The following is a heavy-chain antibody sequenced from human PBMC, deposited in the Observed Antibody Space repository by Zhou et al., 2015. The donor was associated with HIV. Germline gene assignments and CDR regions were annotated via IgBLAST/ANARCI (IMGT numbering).Heavy chain of an antibody. CDR1: GFNFNTYW. CDR2: IGQDGDDK. Sequence: QLVESGGGLVQPGGSLRLSCGGSGFNFNTYWMTWVRQAPGRGLEWVANIGQDGDDKRYVDSVRGRFAISRDNAQNSLYLQIDSLRAEDTATYFCAITYPINLWGQGTLVTVSS. CDR3: AITYPINL. J-gene: IGHJ4*02. V-gene: IGHV3-7*01. D-gene: IGHD3-10*01.